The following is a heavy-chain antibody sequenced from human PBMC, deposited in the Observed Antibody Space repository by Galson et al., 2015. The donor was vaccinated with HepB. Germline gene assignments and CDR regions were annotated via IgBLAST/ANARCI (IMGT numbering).Heavy chain of an antibody. CDR3: ARDERYYDSNGGEIDY. V-gene: IGHV3-48*02. D-gene: IGHD3-22*01. Sequence: SLRLSCAASGFTFSSYSMNWVRQAPGKGLEWVSYISSSSSTIYYADSVKGRFTISRDNAKNSLYLQMNSLRDEDTAVYYCARDERYYDSNGGEIDYWGQGTLVTVSS. CDR2: ISSSSSTI. J-gene: IGHJ4*02. CDR1: GFTFSSYS.